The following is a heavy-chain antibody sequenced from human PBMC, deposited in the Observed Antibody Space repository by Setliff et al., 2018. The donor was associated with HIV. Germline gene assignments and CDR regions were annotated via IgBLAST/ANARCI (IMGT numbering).Heavy chain of an antibody. CDR2: MSGSDNTT. V-gene: IGHV3-23*01. CDR3: AKTAYYFNTGGPKGWFDP. CDR1: GFTFSSYA. D-gene: IGHD2-8*02. J-gene: IGHJ5*02. Sequence: PGGSLRLSCAASGFTFSSYAMNWVHQAPGKGLEWVAGMSGSDNTTFYADSVKGRFTVSRDNSKKTLYMVMDSLRADDTAVYYCAKTAYYFNTGGPKGWFDPWGQGTLVTVSS.